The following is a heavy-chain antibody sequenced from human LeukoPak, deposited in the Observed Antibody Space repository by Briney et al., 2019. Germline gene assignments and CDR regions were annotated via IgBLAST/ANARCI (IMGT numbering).Heavy chain of an antibody. V-gene: IGHV4-59*01. CDR1: GGSISTYY. J-gene: IGHJ4*02. CDR2: IYHSGST. CDR3: ARGGGYASPIGY. D-gene: IGHD5-12*01. Sequence: SETLSLTCTLSGGSISTYYWSWIRQPPGKGLQWIGYIYHSGSTNYNPSLKSRVTISVDTSKNQFSLKLSSVTAADTAVYYCARGGGYASPIGYWGQGALVTVSS.